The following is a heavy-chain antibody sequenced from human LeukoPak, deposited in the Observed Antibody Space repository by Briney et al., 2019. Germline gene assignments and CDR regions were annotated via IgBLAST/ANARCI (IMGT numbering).Heavy chain of an antibody. D-gene: IGHD2-2*02. Sequence: SETLSLTCTVSGGSISSYYWSWIRQPPGKGLEWIGYIYYSGSTNYNPSLKSRVTISVDTSKNQFSLKLSSVTAADTAVYYCVVVVVPAAIREYYFDYWGQGTLVTVSS. V-gene: IGHV4-59*08. CDR2: IYYSGST. CDR1: GGSISSYY. CDR3: VVVVVPAAIREYYFDY. J-gene: IGHJ4*02.